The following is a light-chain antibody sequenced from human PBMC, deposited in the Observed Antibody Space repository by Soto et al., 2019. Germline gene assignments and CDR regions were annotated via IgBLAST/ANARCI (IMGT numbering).Light chain of an antibody. CDR2: SNN. V-gene: IGLV1-44*01. Sequence: QSVLTQPPSASGTPGQRGTISCSGSSSNIGSNTVNWYQQLPGPAPKLLIYSNNQRPSGVPDRFSGSKSGTSASLAISGLQSEDEADYYCAAWDDSLNGVVFGGGTKLTVL. CDR3: AAWDDSLNGVV. CDR1: SSNIGSNT. J-gene: IGLJ2*01.